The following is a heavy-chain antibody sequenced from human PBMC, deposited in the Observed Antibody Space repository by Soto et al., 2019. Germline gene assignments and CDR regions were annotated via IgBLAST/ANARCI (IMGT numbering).Heavy chain of an antibody. Sequence: SETLSLTCAVYGGSFSGYYWSWIRQPPGKGLEWIGEINHSGSTNYNPPLKSRVTISVDTSKNQFSLKLSSVTAADTAVYYCARGMRYYDFWSGYTPALRFDYWGQGTLVTVSS. CDR2: INHSGST. J-gene: IGHJ4*02. V-gene: IGHV4-34*01. CDR3: ARGMRYYDFWSGYTPALRFDY. D-gene: IGHD3-3*01. CDR1: GGSFSGYY.